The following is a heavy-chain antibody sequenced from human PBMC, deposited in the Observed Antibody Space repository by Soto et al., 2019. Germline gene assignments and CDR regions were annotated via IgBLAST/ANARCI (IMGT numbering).Heavy chain of an antibody. J-gene: IGHJ5*02. CDR3: VRDLDWFDP. V-gene: IGHV4-59*01. CDR2: IYYSGST. Sequence: SETLSLTCTVSGGSISSYYWSWIRQPPGKGLEWIGYIYYSGSTNYNPSLKSRVTISVDTSKNQFSLKLSSVTAADTAVYYCVRDLDWFDPWGQGTLVTVSS. CDR1: GGSISSYY.